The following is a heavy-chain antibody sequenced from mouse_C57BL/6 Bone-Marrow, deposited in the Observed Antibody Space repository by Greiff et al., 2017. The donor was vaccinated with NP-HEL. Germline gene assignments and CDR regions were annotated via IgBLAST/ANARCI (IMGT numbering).Heavy chain of an antibody. D-gene: IGHD1-1*01. Sequence: VQLQQSGTVLARPGASVKMSCKTSGYTFTSYWMHWVKQRPGQGLEWIGAIYPGNSDTSSNQKFKGKAKLTAVTSASTAYMELSSLTNEDSAVYYCTTSTVVPSYWYFDVWGTGTTVTVSS. V-gene: IGHV1-5*01. CDR3: TTSTVVPSYWYFDV. CDR1: GYTFTSYW. J-gene: IGHJ1*03. CDR2: IYPGNSDT.